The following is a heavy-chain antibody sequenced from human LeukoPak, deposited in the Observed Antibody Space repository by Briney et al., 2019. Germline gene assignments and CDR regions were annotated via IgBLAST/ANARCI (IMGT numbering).Heavy chain of an antibody. V-gene: IGHV4-39*01. J-gene: IGHJ4*02. Sequence: PSETLSFTCTVSGGSISSSSYYWDWIRQPPGKGLGWIGSIYYTGSTYYNPSLKSRVTISVDTSKNQFSLKLSSVTAADTAVYYCARRTILTGSDYWGQGTLVTVSS. CDR3: ARRTILTGSDY. D-gene: IGHD3-9*01. CDR1: GGSISSSSYY. CDR2: IYYTGST.